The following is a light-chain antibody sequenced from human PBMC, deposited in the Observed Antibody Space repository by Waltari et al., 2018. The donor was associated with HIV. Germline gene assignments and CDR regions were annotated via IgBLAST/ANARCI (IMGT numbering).Light chain of an antibody. Sequence: QSALTQPRSVSGSPGQSVTISCTGTSSDVGGYNYVSWYQHHPGKAPKLMIYDVNKRPSGVPDRFSGSKSGNTASLTISGLQAEDEADYYCLSYAGSYTFDVFGTGTEVTVL. CDR1: SSDVGGYNY. CDR3: LSYAGSYTFDV. J-gene: IGLJ1*01. V-gene: IGLV2-11*01. CDR2: DVN.